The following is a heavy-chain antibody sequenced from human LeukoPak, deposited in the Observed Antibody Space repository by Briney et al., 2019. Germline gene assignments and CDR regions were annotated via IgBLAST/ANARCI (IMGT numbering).Heavy chain of an antibody. V-gene: IGHV4-61*01. J-gene: IGHJ4*02. Sequence: SETLSLTCTVSGGSVSSGSYYWSWIRQPPGKGLEWIGYIYYSGSTNYNPSLKSRVTISVDTSKNQFSLKLSSVTAADTAVYYCAREWEERGYSYGYNYWGQGTLVTVSS. CDR1: GGSVSSGSYY. D-gene: IGHD5-18*01. CDR3: AREWEERGYSYGYNY. CDR2: IYYSGST.